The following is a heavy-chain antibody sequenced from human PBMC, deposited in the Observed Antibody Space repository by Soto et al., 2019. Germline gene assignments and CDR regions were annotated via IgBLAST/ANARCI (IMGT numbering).Heavy chain of an antibody. CDR1: GFTFSNYW. J-gene: IGHJ4*02. CDR2: MKQGGSEK. Sequence: EVQLVESGGGLVQPGGSLRLSCAASGFTFSNYWMSWVRQAPGKGLEWVANMKQGGSEKDYVGSVKGRFTISRDNAKNSLYLQMNSLTTDDTAVYYCARLITPRVLDSWGQGTLVTVSS. D-gene: IGHD1-20*01. V-gene: IGHV3-7*05. CDR3: ARLITPRVLDS.